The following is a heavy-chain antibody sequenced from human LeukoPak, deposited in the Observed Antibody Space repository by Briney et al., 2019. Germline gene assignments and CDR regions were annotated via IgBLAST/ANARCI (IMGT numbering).Heavy chain of an antibody. CDR3: ARDPLTRPFDY. J-gene: IGHJ4*02. V-gene: IGHV3-21*01. Sequence: GGALRLSCVASGFTFSSYSMNWVRQAPGRGVEWVSSISSSSSYIYYADSVKGRFTISRDNAKNSLYLQMNSLRAEDTAVYYCARDPLTRPFDYWGQGTLVTVSS. CDR2: ISSSSSYI. CDR1: GFTFSSYS.